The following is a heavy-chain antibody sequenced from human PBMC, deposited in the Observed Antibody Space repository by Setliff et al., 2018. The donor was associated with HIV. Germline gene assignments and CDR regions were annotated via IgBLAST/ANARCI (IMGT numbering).Heavy chain of an antibody. J-gene: IGHJ4*02. D-gene: IGHD6-13*01. CDR2: IWNDGTNK. Sequence: GGSLRLSCATSGFTFSNYGMHWVRQAPGKGLEWVALIWNDGTNKYAAVSLRGRFTISRDNSKNTLYLQMNSLRTEDTAVYFCAKNLYSSRWSPLDYWGQGTLVTVSS. CDR3: AKNLYSSRWSPLDY. V-gene: IGHV3-30*02. CDR1: GFTFSNYG.